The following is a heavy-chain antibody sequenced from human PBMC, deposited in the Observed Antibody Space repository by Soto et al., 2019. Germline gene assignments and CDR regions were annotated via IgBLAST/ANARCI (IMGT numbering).Heavy chain of an antibody. J-gene: IGHJ5*02. D-gene: IGHD1-26*01. CDR2: ISYDGSNK. CDR3: AKDRVVGAISDWFDP. CDR1: GFTFSSYG. Sequence: QVQLVESGGGVVQPGRSLRLSCAASGFTFSSYGIHWVRQAPGKGLEWVAVISYDGSNKYYADSVKGRFTISRDNSKNTLYLQMNSLRAEDMAVYYCAKDRVVGAISDWFDPWGQGTLVTVSS. V-gene: IGHV3-30*18.